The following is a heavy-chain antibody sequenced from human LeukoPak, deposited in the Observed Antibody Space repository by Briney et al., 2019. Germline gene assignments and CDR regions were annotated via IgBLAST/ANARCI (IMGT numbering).Heavy chain of an antibody. CDR2: ISGGGRST. V-gene: IGHV3-23*01. CDR1: GFTFSTCS. CDR3: ARERYFDY. Sequence: GGSLRLSCAASGFTFSTCSMSWVRQAPGKGLEWVSTISGGGRSTDYADSVKGQFTISRDNSKNTLYLQMNSLRAEDTAVYYCARERYFDYWGQGTLVTVSS. J-gene: IGHJ4*02.